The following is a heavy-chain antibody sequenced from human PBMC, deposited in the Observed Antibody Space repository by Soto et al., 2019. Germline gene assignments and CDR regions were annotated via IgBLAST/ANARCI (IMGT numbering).Heavy chain of an antibody. CDR1: GGSISSSSYY. Sequence: NPSETLSLTCTVSGGSISSSSYYWGWIRQPPGKGLEWIGSIYYSGSTYYNPSLKSRVTISVDTSKNQFSLKLSSVTAADTAVYYCARLVVVTAKYAFDIWGQGTMVTVSS. CDR3: ARLVVVTAKYAFDI. D-gene: IGHD2-21*02. V-gene: IGHV4-39*01. CDR2: IYYSGST. J-gene: IGHJ3*02.